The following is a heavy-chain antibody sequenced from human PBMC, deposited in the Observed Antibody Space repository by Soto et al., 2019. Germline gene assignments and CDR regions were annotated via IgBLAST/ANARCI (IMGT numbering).Heavy chain of an antibody. CDR1: GFTFSSYS. CDR3: ARDQPVYSYGYGLGY. J-gene: IGHJ4*02. V-gene: IGHV3-21*01. CDR2: ISSSSSYI. Sequence: EVQLVESGGGLVKAGGSLRLSCAASGFTFSSYSMNWVRQAPGKGLEWVSSISSSSSYIYYADSVKGRFTISRDNAKNSLYLQMNSLRAEDTAVYYCARDQPVYSYGYGLGYWGQATLVTVSS. D-gene: IGHD5-18*01.